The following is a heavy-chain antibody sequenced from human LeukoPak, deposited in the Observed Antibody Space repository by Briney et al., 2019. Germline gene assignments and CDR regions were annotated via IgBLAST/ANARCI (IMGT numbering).Heavy chain of an antibody. CDR1: GGSISRGDYY. Sequence: PSETLSLTCTVSGGSISRGDYYWTWIRQPPGKGLEWIGYIYYSGSTYYNPSLKSRVTISVDTSKNQFSLKLSSVTAADTAVYYCATHMVRGVITKYYFDYWGQGTLVTVSS. J-gene: IGHJ4*02. CDR2: IYYSGST. CDR3: ATHMVRGVITKYYFDY. V-gene: IGHV4-30-4*01. D-gene: IGHD3-10*01.